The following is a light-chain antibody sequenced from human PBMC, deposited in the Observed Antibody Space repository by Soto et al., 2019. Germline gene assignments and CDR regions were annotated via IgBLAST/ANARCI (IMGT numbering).Light chain of an antibody. CDR2: AAS. CDR3: QQRNIWPPVT. CDR1: QGISNY. Sequence: DIQMTQSPSSLSASVGDRVTITCQASQGISNYLAWYQQKPGKVPKLLIYAASTLQSGVPSRFSGSGSGTDFTLTISSLEPEDSAIYYCQQRNIWPPVTFGQGTRLEI. V-gene: IGKV1-27*01. J-gene: IGKJ5*01.